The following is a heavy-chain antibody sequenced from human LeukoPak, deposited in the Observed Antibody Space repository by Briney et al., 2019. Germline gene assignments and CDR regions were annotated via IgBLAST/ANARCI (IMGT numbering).Heavy chain of an antibody. V-gene: IGHV3-21*01. CDR3: ARDIAGRELLDY. CDR1: GFTFSTYS. J-gene: IGHJ4*02. CDR2: ISSSSDYI. D-gene: IGHD1-26*01. Sequence: GGSLRLSCAASGFTFSTYSMNWVRQAPGKGLEWVSSISSSSDYIYYADSVKGRFTVSRDNAKNLLHLQMNSLRAEDTAVYYCARDIAGRELLDYWGQGTLVTVSS.